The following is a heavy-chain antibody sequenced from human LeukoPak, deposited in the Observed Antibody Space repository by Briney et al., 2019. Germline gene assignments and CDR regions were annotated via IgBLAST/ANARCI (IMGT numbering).Heavy chain of an antibody. J-gene: IGHJ3*02. V-gene: IGHV4-61*02. Sequence: PSQTLSLTCTVSGGSISSGSYYWSWIRQPAGKGLEWIGRIYTSGSTNYNPSLKSRVTISVDTSKNQFSLKLSSVTAADTAVYYCAKTLIYDSSGYWGPIDAFDIWGQGTMVTVSS. CDR1: GGSISSGSYY. D-gene: IGHD3-22*01. CDR2: IYTSGST. CDR3: AKTLIYDSSGYWGPIDAFDI.